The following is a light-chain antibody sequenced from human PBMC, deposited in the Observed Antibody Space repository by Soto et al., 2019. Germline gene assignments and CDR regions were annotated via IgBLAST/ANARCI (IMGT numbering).Light chain of an antibody. V-gene: IGKV3-11*01. J-gene: IGKJ5*01. Sequence: EIVLTQSPGTLSLSPGERATLSCRAIQSVSNNYLAWYQQKPGQAPRLLIYDASNRATGIPARFSGSGSGTDFTLTISSLEPEDFAVYYCQQRSNGPPITFGQGTRLEIK. CDR2: DAS. CDR1: QSVSNNY. CDR3: QQRSNGPPIT.